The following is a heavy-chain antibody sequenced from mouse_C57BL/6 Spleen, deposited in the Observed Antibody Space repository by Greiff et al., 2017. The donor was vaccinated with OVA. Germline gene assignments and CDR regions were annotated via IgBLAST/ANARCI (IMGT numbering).Heavy chain of an antibody. CDR3: ARDYGSSSYWYFDV. CDR2: INPNNGGT. CDR1: GYTFTDYY. V-gene: IGHV1-26*01. J-gene: IGHJ1*03. D-gene: IGHD1-1*01. Sequence: EVQLQQSGPELVKPGASVKISCKASGYTFTDYYMNWVKQSHGKSLEWIGDINPNNGGTSYNQKFKGKATLTVDKSSSTAYMELRSLTSEDSAVYDCARDYGSSSYWYFDVWGKGTTVTVSS.